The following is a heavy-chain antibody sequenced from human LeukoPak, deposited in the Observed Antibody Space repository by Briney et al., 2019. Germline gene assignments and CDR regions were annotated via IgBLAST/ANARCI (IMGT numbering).Heavy chain of an antibody. CDR3: AKNDDSSGYYRGYFDY. CDR1: GLTFSSYA. V-gene: IGHV3-23*01. CDR2: LSGSGGST. Sequence: LGGSLRLSCAASGLTFSSYAMSGVRHAPGKGLEWVSALSGSGGSTYYADSVKGRHTISRDNSEHTLYLQMNSLRAEDTGVYYCAKNDDSSGYYRGYFDYWGQGTLVSVSS. D-gene: IGHD3-22*01. J-gene: IGHJ4*02.